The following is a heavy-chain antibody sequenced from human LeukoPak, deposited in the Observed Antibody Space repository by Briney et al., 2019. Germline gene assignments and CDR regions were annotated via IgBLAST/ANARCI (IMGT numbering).Heavy chain of an antibody. D-gene: IGHD2-2*01. Sequence: ASVKVSCKASGYTFTSYGINWVRQAPGQGLEWMGWISAYNGNTNYAQNLQGRVTMTTDTSTTTASMDLRSLRSDDTAVYYCARDFSVVPAARSWFDPWGQGTLVTVSS. CDR1: GYTFTSYG. CDR2: ISAYNGNT. V-gene: IGHV1-18*01. J-gene: IGHJ5*02. CDR3: ARDFSVVPAARSWFDP.